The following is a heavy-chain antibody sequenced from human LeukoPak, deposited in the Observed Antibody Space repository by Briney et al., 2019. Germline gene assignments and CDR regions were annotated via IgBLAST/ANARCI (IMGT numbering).Heavy chain of an antibody. J-gene: IGHJ4*02. D-gene: IGHD4-17*01. CDR3: ARVTLTTNDY. CDR2: ISSSSSTI. CDR1: GFTFSSYA. Sequence: PGGSLRLSCAASGFTFSSYAMNWVRQAPGKGLEWVSYISSSSSTIYYADSVKGRFTISRDNAKNSPYLQMNSLRDEDTAVYYCARVTLTTNDYWGQGTLVTVSS. V-gene: IGHV3-48*02.